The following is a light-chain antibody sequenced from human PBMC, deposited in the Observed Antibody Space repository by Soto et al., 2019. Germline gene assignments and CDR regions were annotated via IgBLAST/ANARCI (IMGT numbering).Light chain of an antibody. CDR2: EVS. V-gene: IGLV2-8*01. Sequence: QSALTQPPSASGSPGQSVTISCTGSSSDVGAYNYVSWYQQHPGKVPKLIIYEVSKRPSGVPDRFSASKSGNTASLTVSGLQAEDEADYYCCSHGSYNNFYVFGTGTKVTVL. J-gene: IGLJ1*01. CDR1: SSDVGAYNY. CDR3: CSHGSYNNFYV.